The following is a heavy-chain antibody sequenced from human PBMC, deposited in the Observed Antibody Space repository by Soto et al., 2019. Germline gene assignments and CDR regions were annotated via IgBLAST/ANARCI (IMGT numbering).Heavy chain of an antibody. Sequence: GGSLRLSCAASGFTFSSYGMHWVRQAPGKGLEWVAVIWYDGSNKYYADSVKGRFTISRDNSKNTLYLQMNSLRAEDTAVYYCARDSSAYGSGSPTYLKGYYYYYYMDVWGKGTTVTVSS. J-gene: IGHJ6*03. CDR3: ARDSSAYGSGSPTYLKGYYYYYYMDV. CDR1: GFTFSSYG. CDR2: IWYDGSNK. D-gene: IGHD3-10*01. V-gene: IGHV3-33*01.